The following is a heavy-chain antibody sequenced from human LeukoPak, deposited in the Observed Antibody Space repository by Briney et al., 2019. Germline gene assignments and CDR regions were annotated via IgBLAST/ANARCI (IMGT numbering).Heavy chain of an antibody. CDR2: ILYDGSNK. J-gene: IGHJ4*02. D-gene: IGHD2-21*01. CDR3: ATGPSYCGGDCYYYFAY. CDR1: GFTFSNYG. Sequence: GGSLRLSCAASGFTFSNYGMHWVRQAPGKGLEWVAIILYDGSNKYYADSVKGRFTISRDNAKNSLYLQMNSLRAEDTALYYCATGPSYCGGDCYYYFAYWGQGTLVTVSS. V-gene: IGHV3-33*03.